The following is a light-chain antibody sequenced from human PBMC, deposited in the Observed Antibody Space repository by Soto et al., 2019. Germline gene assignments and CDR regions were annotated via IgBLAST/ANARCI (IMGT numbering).Light chain of an antibody. CDR3: HQFGSSPLAFT. Sequence: ESMLTQSPGTLSLSPGKRATLSCRASQSVSTRYLSWYQKKPGRAPSLLIYGASIRAAGTPDRFSGSGSGTDFTLTISRLEPEDFAVYYCHQFGSSPLAFTFGQGTKLEI. CDR2: GAS. CDR1: QSVSTRY. J-gene: IGKJ2*01. V-gene: IGKV3-20*01.